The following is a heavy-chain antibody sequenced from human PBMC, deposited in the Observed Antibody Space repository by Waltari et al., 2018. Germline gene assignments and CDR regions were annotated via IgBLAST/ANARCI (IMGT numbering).Heavy chain of an antibody. J-gene: IGHJ2*01. CDR1: GGSFRGYY. CDR3: ARGRYYDFWSGYRPHWYFDL. D-gene: IGHD3-3*01. CDR2: INHSGST. Sequence: QVQLQQWGAGLLKPSETLSLTCAVYGGSFRGYYWSWIRQPPGKGVEWIGEINHSGSTNFNPSLKSRVTISVDTSKNQFSLKLSSVTAADTAVYYCARGRYYDFWSGYRPHWYFDLWGRGTLVTVSS. V-gene: IGHV4-34*01.